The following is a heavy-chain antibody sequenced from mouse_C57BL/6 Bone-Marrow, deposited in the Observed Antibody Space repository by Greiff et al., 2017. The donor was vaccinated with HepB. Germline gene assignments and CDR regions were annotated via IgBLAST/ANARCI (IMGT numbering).Heavy chain of an antibody. CDR3: ARITTVVASYYAMDY. CDR2: IWSGGST. CDR1: GFSLTSYG. D-gene: IGHD1-1*01. Sequence: VKLMESGPGLVQPSQSLSITCTVSGFSLTSYGVHWVRQSPGKGLEWLGVIWSGGSTDYNAAFISRLSIRKDNSKSQVFFKMNSLQADDTAIYYCARITTVVASYYAMDYWGQGTSVTVSS. J-gene: IGHJ4*01. V-gene: IGHV2-2*01.